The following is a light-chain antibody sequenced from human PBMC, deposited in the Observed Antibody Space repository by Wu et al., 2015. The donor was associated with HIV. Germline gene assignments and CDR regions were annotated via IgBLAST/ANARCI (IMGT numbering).Light chain of an antibody. J-gene: IGKJ5*01. CDR3: QQYVSSIT. Sequence: EIVLTQSPGTLSLSPGERATLSCRASQSISNNYLAWYQQKPGQAPRVLIYGASSRATGIPGRFSGGGSGTDFSLTISRLEPEDFAVYYCQQYVSSITFGQGTRLDIK. V-gene: IGKV3-20*01. CDR2: GAS. CDR1: QSISNNY.